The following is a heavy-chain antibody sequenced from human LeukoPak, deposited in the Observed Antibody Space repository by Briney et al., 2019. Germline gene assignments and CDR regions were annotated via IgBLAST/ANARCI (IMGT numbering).Heavy chain of an antibody. CDR3: AKDKGYSSGWPFDY. CDR2: ISGSGGST. J-gene: IGHJ4*02. CDR1: GFTFSSHA. V-gene: IGHV3-23*01. D-gene: IGHD6-19*01. Sequence: PGGSLRLSCAASGFTFSSHAMSWVRQAPGKGLEWVSAISGSGGSTYYADSVKGRFTISRDNSKNTLYLQMNSLRAEDTAVYYCAKDKGYSSGWPFDYWGQGTLVTVSS.